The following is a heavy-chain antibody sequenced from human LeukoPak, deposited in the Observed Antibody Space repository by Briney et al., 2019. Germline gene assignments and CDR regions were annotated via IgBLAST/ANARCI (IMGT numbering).Heavy chain of an antibody. CDR2: ISAYNGNT. CDR3: ARDYDFWSGYPLGRWFDP. CDR1: GYTFTSYG. Sequence: ASVKVSCKASGYTFTSYGISWVRQAPGQGLEWMGWISAYNGNTNYAQKLQGRVTMTRDTSTSTVYMELSSLRSEDTAVYYCARDYDFWSGYPLGRWFDPWGQGALVTVSS. V-gene: IGHV1-18*01. J-gene: IGHJ5*02. D-gene: IGHD3-3*01.